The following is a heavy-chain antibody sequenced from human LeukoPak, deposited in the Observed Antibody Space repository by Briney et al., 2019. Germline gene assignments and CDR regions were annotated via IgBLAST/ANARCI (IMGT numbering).Heavy chain of an antibody. CDR2: ISSSSSYI. Sequence: AGGSLRLSCAASGFTFSSYSMNWVRQAPGKGLEWVSSISSSSSYIYYADSVKGRFTISRDNAKNSLYLQMNSLRAEDTAVYYCARDLLPTVTYGIFDYWGQGTLVTVSS. D-gene: IGHD4-17*01. CDR3: ARDLLPTVTYGIFDY. CDR1: GFTFSSYS. V-gene: IGHV3-21*01. J-gene: IGHJ4*02.